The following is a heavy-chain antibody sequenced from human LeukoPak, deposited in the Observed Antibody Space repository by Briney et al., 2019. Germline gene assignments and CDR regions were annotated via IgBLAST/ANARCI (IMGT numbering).Heavy chain of an antibody. Sequence: PGESLKISCKGSGYSFSHYWIGWVRQMPGKGLEWMGIIYPGDSDTRYSPSFQGQVTISADKSISTAYLQWSSLKASDTAMYYCARQGYVRGYSYRNYYMDVWGKGTTVTVSS. J-gene: IGHJ6*03. CDR1: GYSFSHYW. CDR3: ARQGYVRGYSYRNYYMDV. D-gene: IGHD5-18*01. CDR2: IYPGDSDT. V-gene: IGHV5-51*01.